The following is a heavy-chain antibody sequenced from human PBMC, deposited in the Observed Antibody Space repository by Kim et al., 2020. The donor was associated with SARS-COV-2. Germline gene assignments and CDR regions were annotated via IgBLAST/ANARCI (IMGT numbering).Heavy chain of an antibody. Sequence: SETLSLTCAVYGGSFSGYYWSWIRQPPGKGLEWIGEINHSGSTNYNPSLKSRVTISVDTYKNQFSLKLSSVTAADTAVYYCARGRCSSSWVYYYYYGMDVWGQGTTVTVSS. D-gene: IGHD6-13*01. J-gene: IGHJ6*02. CDR1: GGSFSGYY. CDR2: INHSGST. CDR3: ARGRCSSSWVYYYYYGMDV. V-gene: IGHV4-34*01.